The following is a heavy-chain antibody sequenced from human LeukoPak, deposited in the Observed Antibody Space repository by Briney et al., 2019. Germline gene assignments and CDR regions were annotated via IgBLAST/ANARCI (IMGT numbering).Heavy chain of an antibody. Sequence: GGPLRLSRAPSGLPFTSYSMKWVRQAPGKGLEWVFFMSCSSNYIYYAESVKGRFTISRDNAKNSLYLQMNRLRAEDTAVYYCARVGSTWSYFDYWGQGTRVTVSS. CDR3: ARVGSTWSYFDY. D-gene: IGHD6-13*01. V-gene: IGHV3-21*01. CDR2: MSCSSNYI. J-gene: IGHJ4*02. CDR1: GLPFTSYS.